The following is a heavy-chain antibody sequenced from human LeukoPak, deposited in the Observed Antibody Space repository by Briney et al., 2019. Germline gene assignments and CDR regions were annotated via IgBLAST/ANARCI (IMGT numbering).Heavy chain of an antibody. V-gene: IGHV4-59*08. Sequence: PSETLSLTCAVSGGSISPYFWSWIRQPPGKGLEWIGYIHHSGATNYNPSLKSRVTMSVDTSNNQLSLRLSSVSAADTALYFCARQAAGFYESTAFFAFDIWGLGTLVTVSS. CDR1: GGSISPYF. D-gene: IGHD2/OR15-2a*01. J-gene: IGHJ3*02. CDR3: ARQAAGFYESTAFFAFDI. CDR2: IHHSGAT.